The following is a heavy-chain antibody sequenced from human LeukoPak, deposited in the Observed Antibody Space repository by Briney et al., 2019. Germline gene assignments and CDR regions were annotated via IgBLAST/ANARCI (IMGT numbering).Heavy chain of an antibody. D-gene: IGHD3-10*01. CDR3: AREIGRGTGTFDY. CDR2: IDTSGST. Sequence: PSETLSLTCTVSGGSISSGSYYWSWIRQPAGKGLEWIGRIDTSGSTNYNPSLKSRVTISVDTSKNQFSLKLSSVTAADTAVYYCAREIGRGTGTFDYWGQGTLVTVSS. V-gene: IGHV4-61*02. J-gene: IGHJ4*02. CDR1: GGSISSGSYY.